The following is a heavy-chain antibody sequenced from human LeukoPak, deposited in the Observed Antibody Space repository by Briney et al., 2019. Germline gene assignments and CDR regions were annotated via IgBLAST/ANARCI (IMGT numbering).Heavy chain of an antibody. CDR3: GEGYNLDAFDI. D-gene: IGHD5-24*01. CDR2: IYYSGST. V-gene: IGHV4-39*01. Sequence: SETLSLTCTVSGGSISSSSYYRGWIRQPPGKGLEWIGSIYYSGSTYYNPSLKSRVTISADTSKNQFSLKLNSVTVADTAVYYCGEGYNLDAFDIWGLGKMVTVSS. CDR1: GGSISSSSYY. J-gene: IGHJ3*02.